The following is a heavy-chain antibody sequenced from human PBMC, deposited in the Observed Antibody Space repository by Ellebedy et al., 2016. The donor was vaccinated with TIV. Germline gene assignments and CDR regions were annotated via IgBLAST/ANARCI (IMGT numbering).Heavy chain of an antibody. CDR3: ARLGRTVQSFDI. J-gene: IGHJ3*02. CDR2: VDTAGDT. CDR1: GFTFSRYD. D-gene: IGHD1-1*01. V-gene: IGHV3-13*01. Sequence: GESLKISCAASGFTFSRYDMHWVRQPPGKGLEWVSGVDTAGDTYYEASVRGRFTISSDNAKDSLFLQMDSLRGGDTALYYCARLGRTVQSFDIWGQGTTVVVAS.